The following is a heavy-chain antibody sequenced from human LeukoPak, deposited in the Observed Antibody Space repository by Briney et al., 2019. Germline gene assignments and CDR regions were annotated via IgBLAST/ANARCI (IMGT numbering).Heavy chain of an antibody. D-gene: IGHD2-2*01. Sequence: PGGSLRLSCAASGFTFSSYAMSWVRQAPGKGLEWVSAISGSGGSKYYADSVKGRFTISRDNSKNTLYLQMNSLRAEDTAVYYCAKNPGPSTLDSTLDYWGQGTLVTVSS. CDR1: GFTFSSYA. CDR2: ISGSGGSK. V-gene: IGHV3-23*01. CDR3: AKNPGPSTLDSTLDY. J-gene: IGHJ4*02.